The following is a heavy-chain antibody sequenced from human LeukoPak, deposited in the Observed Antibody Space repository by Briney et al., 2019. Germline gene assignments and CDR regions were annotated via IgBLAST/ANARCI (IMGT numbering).Heavy chain of an antibody. D-gene: IGHD3-16*01. Sequence: GGSLRLSCAASGLTFSNYWMDWVRQAPGKGLEWVANIKQDGSEKNYVDSVMGRFIISRDNAKNSLYLQMNTLRADDTAVYYCARDGFGTGSNWGQGTLVTVSS. J-gene: IGHJ4*02. CDR2: IKQDGSEK. CDR1: GLTFSNYW. CDR3: ARDGFGTGSN. V-gene: IGHV3-7*03.